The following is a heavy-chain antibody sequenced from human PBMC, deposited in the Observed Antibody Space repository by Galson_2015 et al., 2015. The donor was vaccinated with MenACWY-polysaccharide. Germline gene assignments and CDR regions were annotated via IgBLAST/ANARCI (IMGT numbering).Heavy chain of an antibody. D-gene: IGHD2-21*02. J-gene: IGHJ4*02. V-gene: IGHV3-23*01. CDR1: GFSFNGYA. Sequence: SLRLSCAASGFSFNGYAMSWVRRAPGKGLEWVSTISVGGDTTYYVDSVKGRFTISRDNSKNTLYLQMNSLRAEDTAIYYCAKAVVATALLDYWGQGTLVTVSS. CDR2: ISVGGDTT. CDR3: AKAVVATALLDY.